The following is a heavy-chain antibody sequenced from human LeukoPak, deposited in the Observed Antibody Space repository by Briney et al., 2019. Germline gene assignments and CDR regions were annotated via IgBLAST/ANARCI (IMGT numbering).Heavy chain of an antibody. CDR1: GGSTSSYY. D-gene: IGHD3-10*01. CDR2: IYYSGST. V-gene: IGHV4-59*01. Sequence: SETLSLTCTVSGGSTSSYYWSWIRQPPGKGLEWIGYIYYSGSTNYNPSLKSRVTISVDTSKNQFSLKLSSVTAADTAVYYCARASGGWGVNYFDYWGQGTLVTVSS. J-gene: IGHJ4*02. CDR3: ARASGGWGVNYFDY.